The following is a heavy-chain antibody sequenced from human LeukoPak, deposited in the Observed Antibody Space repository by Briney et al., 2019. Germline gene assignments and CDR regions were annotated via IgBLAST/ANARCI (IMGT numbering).Heavy chain of an antibody. D-gene: IGHD3-10*01. J-gene: IGHJ4*02. V-gene: IGHV4-59*01. CDR1: GGSISSYY. CDR2: IYYSGST. Sequence: PSETLSLTCAVYGGSISSYYWSWIRQPPGKGLEWIGNIYYSGSTNYNPSLKSGVTISLDTSKNQFSLKLNSVTAADTAVYYCASHYGSGSFYSPFDYWGQGTLVTVSS. CDR3: ASHYGSGSFYSPFDY.